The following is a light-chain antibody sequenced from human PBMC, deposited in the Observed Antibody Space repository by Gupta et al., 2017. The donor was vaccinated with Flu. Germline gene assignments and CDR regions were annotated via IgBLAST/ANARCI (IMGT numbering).Light chain of an antibody. CDR3: QQYASLPLA. J-gene: IGKJ4*01. CDR1: QDINNY. V-gene: IGKV1-33*01. CDR2: SAS. Sequence: GDRVTITCQASQDINNYLNWYQHKPGKAPKLLIDSASYLETGVPSRFSGSGSGTHFTFTISPLQPEDTATYYCQQYASLPLAFGGGTKVEIK.